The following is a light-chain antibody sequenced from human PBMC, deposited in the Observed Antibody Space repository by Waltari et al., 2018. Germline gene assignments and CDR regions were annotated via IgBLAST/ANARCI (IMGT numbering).Light chain of an antibody. V-gene: IGLV1-44*01. CDR1: SSNLGSTT. J-gene: IGLJ3*02. CDR2: SNN. CDR3: AAWDDSLNGPV. Sequence: QSVLTQPPSASGPPGQRVTLSCSGSSSNLGSTTVTWYQQLPGTAPKLLIYSNNQRPSGVPDRFSGSKSGTSASLAISGLQSEDEADYYCAAWDDSLNGPVFGGGTKLTVL.